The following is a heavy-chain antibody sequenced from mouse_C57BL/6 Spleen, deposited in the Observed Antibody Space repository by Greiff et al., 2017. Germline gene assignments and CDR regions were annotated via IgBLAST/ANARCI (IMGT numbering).Heavy chain of an antibody. D-gene: IGHD1-1*01. CDR2: INYDGSST. J-gene: IGHJ1*03. CDR3: ARDAYYYGSSSWYFDV. CDR1: GFTFSDYY. V-gene: IGHV5-16*01. Sequence: DVMLVESEGGLVQPGSSMKLSCTASGFTFSDYYMAWVRQVPEKGLEWVANINYDGSSTYYLDSLKSRFIISRDNAKNILYLQMSSLKSEDTATYYCARDAYYYGSSSWYFDVWGTGTTVTVSS.